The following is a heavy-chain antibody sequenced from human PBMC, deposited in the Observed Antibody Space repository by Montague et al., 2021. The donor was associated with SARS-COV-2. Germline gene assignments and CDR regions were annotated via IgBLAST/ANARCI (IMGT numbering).Heavy chain of an antibody. Sequence: CAISGDSVSSNSAAWSWIRQSPLRGLEWLARTYFRSNWNYDYAASLAGRVTVNPDTSKNQVSLRLSSVTAADTAVYYCARGILSVNMALVVLLGGLYYFDSWGQGTLVAVSS. CDR3: ARGILSVNMALVVLLGGLYYFDS. CDR2: TYFRSNWNY. D-gene: IGHD4/OR15-4a*01. CDR1: GDSVSSNSAA. J-gene: IGHJ4*02. V-gene: IGHV6-1*01.